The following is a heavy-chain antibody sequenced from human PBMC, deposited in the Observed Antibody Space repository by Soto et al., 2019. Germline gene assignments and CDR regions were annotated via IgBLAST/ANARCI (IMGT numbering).Heavy chain of an antibody. J-gene: IGHJ2*01. V-gene: IGHV3-74*01. D-gene: IGHD6-6*01. Sequence: EVQLVESGGGLVQSGGSLRLSCAASGFTFSSYWMHWVRQAPGKGLVWVSRINSDGSSTSYADSVKGRFTISRDNAKNTLYLQMNSLRAEDTAVYYCARDSLSSSFSLNWYFDLWGRGTLVTVSS. CDR1: GFTFSSYW. CDR3: ARDSLSSSFSLNWYFDL. CDR2: INSDGSST.